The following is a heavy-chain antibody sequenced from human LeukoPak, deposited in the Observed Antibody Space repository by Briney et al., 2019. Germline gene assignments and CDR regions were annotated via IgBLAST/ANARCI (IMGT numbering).Heavy chain of an antibody. J-gene: IGHJ5*02. CDR2: IFYNGIT. V-gene: IGHV4-31*03. Sequence: PSETLSLTCSVSGDSISSGGYYWSWIRQHPDKGLEWIGYIFYNGITYYNPSLKSRLSISVDTSKNEFSVNLTSVTAADTAVYYCARGEIPKSAARDYLIFDPWGQGTLVAVSS. CDR1: GDSISSGGYY. D-gene: IGHD4-17*01. CDR3: ARGEIPKSAARDYLIFDP.